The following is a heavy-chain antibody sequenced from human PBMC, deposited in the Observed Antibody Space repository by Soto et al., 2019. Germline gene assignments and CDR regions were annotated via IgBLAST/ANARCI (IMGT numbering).Heavy chain of an antibody. CDR1: GFTFRNYA. CDR2: ISYDGDNK. CDR3: ARPWGQLSTYYYGMDT. Sequence: QVQLVESGGGVVQPGRSLTLSCAASGFTFRNYAMHWVRQAPGKGLEWVATISYDGDNKYYTDSVKGPFTISRDNSKNTLYLQMNSLRPEDTAVYYCARPWGQLSTYYYGMDTWAKGPRSPSP. V-gene: IGHV3-30-3*01. J-gene: IGHJ6*02. D-gene: IGHD3-16*01.